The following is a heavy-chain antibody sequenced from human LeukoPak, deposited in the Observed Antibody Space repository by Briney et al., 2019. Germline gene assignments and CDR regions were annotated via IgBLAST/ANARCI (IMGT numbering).Heavy chain of an antibody. CDR1: GFTFSSYW. D-gene: IGHD1-26*01. V-gene: IGHV3-74*01. CDR2: INSDGSST. CDR3: ARDLWAGGTGPFDAFDI. J-gene: IGHJ3*02. Sequence: PGGSLRLSCAASGFTFSSYWMHWVRQAPGKGLVWVSRINSDGSSTSYADSVKGRFTISRDNVKNTLYLQMNSLRAEDTAVYYCARDLWAGGTGPFDAFDIWGQGTMVTVSS.